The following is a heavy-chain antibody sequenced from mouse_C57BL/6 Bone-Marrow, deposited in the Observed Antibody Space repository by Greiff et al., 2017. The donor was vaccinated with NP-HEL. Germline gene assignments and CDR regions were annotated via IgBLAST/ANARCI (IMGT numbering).Heavy chain of an antibody. CDR1: GYTFTDYE. V-gene: IGHV1-15*01. D-gene: IGHD2-3*01. J-gene: IGHJ2*01. CDR3: TRRWLPFDY. Sequence: VQLQQSGAELVRPGASVTLSCKASGYTFTDYEMHWVKQTPVHGLEWIGAIDPETGGTAYNQKFKGKAILTADKSSSPAYMELRSLTSEDSAVYYCTRRWLPFDYWGQGTTLTVSS. CDR2: IDPETGGT.